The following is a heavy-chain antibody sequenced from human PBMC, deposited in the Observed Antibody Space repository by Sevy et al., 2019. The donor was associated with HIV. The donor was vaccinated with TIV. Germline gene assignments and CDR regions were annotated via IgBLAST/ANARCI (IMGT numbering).Heavy chain of an antibody. D-gene: IGHD1-26*01. CDR3: ARVPDSGGRGRADY. CDR2: ISSSGVYE. CDR1: GFTFSNYG. Sequence: GGSLRLSCAASGFTFSNYGMHWVRQAPGEGLEWISSISSSGVYEYYADSVRGRFTISRDNAKNSLSLQMNGLRVEDTGVYYCARVPDSGGRGRADYWGQGTRVTVSS. V-gene: IGHV3-21*01. J-gene: IGHJ4*02.